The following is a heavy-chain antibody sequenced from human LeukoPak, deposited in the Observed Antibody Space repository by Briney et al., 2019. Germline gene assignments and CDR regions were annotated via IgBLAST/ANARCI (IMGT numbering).Heavy chain of an antibody. D-gene: IGHD1-26*01. Sequence: SETLSLTCTVSGGSISSYYWSWIRQPPGKGLQWIGYIDHSGYTNYNRSLKSRVTISVDTSENQFSLKLSSVTAADTAVYYCARVSGSYYPGWFDPWGQGTLVTVSS. V-gene: IGHV4-59*01. CDR2: IDHSGYT. J-gene: IGHJ5*02. CDR1: GGSISSYY. CDR3: ARVSGSYYPGWFDP.